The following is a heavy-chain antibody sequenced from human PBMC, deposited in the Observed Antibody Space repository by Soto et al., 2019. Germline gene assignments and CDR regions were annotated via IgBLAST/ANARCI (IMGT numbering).Heavy chain of an antibody. V-gene: IGHV3-23*01. D-gene: IGHD3-9*01. CDR1: GFTFSSYA. CDR2: ISGSGGST. CDR3: AKTSSEGTYYDILTGRKKWDYYYMDV. J-gene: IGHJ6*03. Sequence: EVQLLESGGGLVQPGGSLRLSCAASGFTFSSYAMSWVRQAPGKGLEWVSAISGSGGSTYYADSVKGRFTISRDNSKNTLYLQMNSLRAEDTAVYYCAKTSSEGTYYDILTGRKKWDYYYMDVWGKGTTVTVSS.